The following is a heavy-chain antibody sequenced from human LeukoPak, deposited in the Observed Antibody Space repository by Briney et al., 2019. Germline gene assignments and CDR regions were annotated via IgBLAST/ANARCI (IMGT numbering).Heavy chain of an antibody. V-gene: IGHV1-2*06. D-gene: IGHD2-21*02. J-gene: IGHJ4*02. Sequence: ASVKVSCKASGYTFTRYYMHWVRQAPGQGLEWMGRINPNSGDTNYAQKFQGRVTMTRDTSISTAYMELSRLRSDDTAVYYCARDYCGGDCFPDYWGQGTLVTVSS. CDR2: INPNSGDT. CDR3: ARDYCGGDCFPDY. CDR1: GYTFTRYY.